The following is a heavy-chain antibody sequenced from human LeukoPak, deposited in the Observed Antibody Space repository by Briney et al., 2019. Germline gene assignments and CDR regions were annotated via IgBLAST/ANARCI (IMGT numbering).Heavy chain of an antibody. V-gene: IGHV4-59*01. Sequence: SETLSLTCTVSGGSISSYYWSWIRQPPGKGLEWIGYIYYSGSTNYNPSLKSRVTISVDTSKNQFSLKLSSVTAADTAVYYCAREQADGSGSYSFDYWGQGTLVTVSS. CDR2: IYYSGST. CDR3: AREQADGSGSYSFDY. D-gene: IGHD1-26*01. J-gene: IGHJ4*02. CDR1: GGSISSYY.